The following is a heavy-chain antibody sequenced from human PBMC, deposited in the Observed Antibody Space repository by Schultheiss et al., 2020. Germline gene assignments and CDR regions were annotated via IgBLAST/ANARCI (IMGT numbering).Heavy chain of an antibody. CDR2: ITGTGGRGGT. D-gene: IGHD5-12*01. V-gene: IGHV3-23*01. CDR3: ARDSGYDYSNWFDP. J-gene: IGHJ5*02. CDR1: GFTFSSYA. Sequence: GGSLRLSCSASGFTFSSYAMHWVRQAPGKGLEWVSSITGTGGRGGTYFADSVKGRFSVSRDNSKNTLYLQMNSLRAEDTAVYYCARDSGYDYSNWFDPWGQGTLVTVAS.